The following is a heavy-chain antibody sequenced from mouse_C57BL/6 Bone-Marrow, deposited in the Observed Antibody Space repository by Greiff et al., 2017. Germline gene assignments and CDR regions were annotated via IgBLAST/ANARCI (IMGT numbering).Heavy chain of an antibody. CDR3: ARGARVRSFAY. CDR2: IHPNSGST. J-gene: IGHJ3*01. CDR1: GYTFTSYW. D-gene: IGHD2-5*01. V-gene: IGHV1-64*01. Sequence: QVQLQQPGAELVKPGASVKLSCKASGYTFTSYWMHWVKQRPGQGLEWIGMIHPNSGSTNYNEKFKSKATLTVDKSSSTAYMQLSSLTSEDSAVYYCARGARVRSFAYWGQGTLVTVSA.